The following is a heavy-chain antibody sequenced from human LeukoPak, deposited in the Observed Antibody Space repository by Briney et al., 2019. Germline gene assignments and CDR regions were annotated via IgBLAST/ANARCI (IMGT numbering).Heavy chain of an antibody. CDR2: IIPTFGTA. CDR1: GGTFIIYT. Sequence: GSSVKVSCKASGGTFIIYTISWVRQAPGQGLEWMGGIIPTFGTANYAQKFQGRVTITADESTSTAYMELSSLRSEDTAVYYCARVRGSGSPFDYWGQGTLVTVSS. J-gene: IGHJ4*02. CDR3: ARVRGSGSPFDY. V-gene: IGHV1-69*01. D-gene: IGHD3-10*01.